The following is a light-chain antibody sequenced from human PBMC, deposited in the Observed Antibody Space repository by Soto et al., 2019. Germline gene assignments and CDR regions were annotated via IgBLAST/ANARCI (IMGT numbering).Light chain of an antibody. J-gene: IGKJ2*01. V-gene: IGKV2-28*01. CDR3: IQSLRTPYT. Sequence: DIVMTQSPLSLPVTPGEPASISCSSSQSLLHSNGYTYLDWYLQKPGQSPHVVIYLGSNRASAGADRDIGRGSGTDFTLKIIRERAEDVGIYCCIQSLRTPYTCCQASKLQIK. CDR1: QSLLHSNGYTY. CDR2: LGS.